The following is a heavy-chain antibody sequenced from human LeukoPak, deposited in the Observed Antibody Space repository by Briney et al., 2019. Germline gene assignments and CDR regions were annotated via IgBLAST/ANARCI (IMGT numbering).Heavy chain of an antibody. Sequence: PSETLSLTCTVSGGSISSSSYYWGWIRQPPGKGLEWIGSIYYSGSTYYNPSLKSRVTISVDTSKNQFSLKLSSVTAADTAVYYCASYYNDSSGYNFDYWGQGTLVTVSS. CDR1: GGSISSSSYY. V-gene: IGHV4-39*01. D-gene: IGHD3-22*01. CDR2: IYYSGST. CDR3: ASYYNDSSGYNFDY. J-gene: IGHJ4*02.